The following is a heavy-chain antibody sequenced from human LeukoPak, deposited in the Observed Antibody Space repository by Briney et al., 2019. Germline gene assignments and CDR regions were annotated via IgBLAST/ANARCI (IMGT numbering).Heavy chain of an antibody. J-gene: IGHJ6*02. CDR1: GYSFTSYW. CDR3: ARHSTLRYFCRASCYSAGEYLYGMDG. D-gene: IGHD2-2*01. V-gene: IGHV5-51*01. Sequence: GESLKISCEGSGYSFTSYWIGWVRQMPGKGLEWMGIIYPGDSDTRYSPSFQGQVTISADKSISTAYLQWSSLKASDTAMYYWARHSTLRYFCRASCYSAGEYLYGMDGRGQGTTVTVSS. CDR2: IYPGDSDT.